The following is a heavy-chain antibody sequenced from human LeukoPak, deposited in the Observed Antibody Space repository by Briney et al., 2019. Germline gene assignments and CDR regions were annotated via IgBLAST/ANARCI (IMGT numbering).Heavy chain of an antibody. CDR3: ARVPSGYSSSWYLH. CDR2: ISSSSSTI. D-gene: IGHD6-13*01. J-gene: IGHJ4*02. V-gene: IGHV3-48*02. Sequence: PGGSLRLSCAASGFTFSSYSMNWVRQAPGKGLEWVSYISSSSSTIYYADSVKGRFTISRDNAKNSLYLQMNSLRDEDTAVYYCARVPSGYSSSWYLHWGQGTLVTISS. CDR1: GFTFSSYS.